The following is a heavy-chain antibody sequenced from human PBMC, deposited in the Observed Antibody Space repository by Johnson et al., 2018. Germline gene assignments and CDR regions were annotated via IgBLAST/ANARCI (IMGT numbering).Heavy chain of an antibody. J-gene: IGHJ1*01. D-gene: IGHD4-17*01. CDR1: GFTFSTYW. Sequence: VQLVESGGGVVQPGRSLRLSCAASGFTFSTYWMHWVRQAPGKGPVWVSRINSDGSRTSYADSVKGRFTISRDNAKNTLYLQMKSLRTEDTAMYYCARVTTEYFQHWGQGTLVTVSS. CDR2: INSDGSRT. V-gene: IGHV3-74*02. CDR3: ARVTTEYFQH.